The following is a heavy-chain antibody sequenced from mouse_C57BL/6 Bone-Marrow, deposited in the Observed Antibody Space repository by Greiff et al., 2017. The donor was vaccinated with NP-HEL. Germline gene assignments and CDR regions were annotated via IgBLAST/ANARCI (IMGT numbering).Heavy chain of an antibody. CDR3: ARPGLRREFAY. CDR1: GFSLTSYG. J-gene: IGHJ3*01. V-gene: IGHV2-2*01. Sequence: VQLQQSGPGLVQPSQSLSITCAVSGFSLTSYGVHWVRQSPGKGLEWLGVIWSGGSTDYTAAFISRLSISKDNSKSQVFFKMNSLQADDTAIYYCARPGLRREFAYWGQGTLVTVSA. CDR2: IWSGGST. D-gene: IGHD2-2*01.